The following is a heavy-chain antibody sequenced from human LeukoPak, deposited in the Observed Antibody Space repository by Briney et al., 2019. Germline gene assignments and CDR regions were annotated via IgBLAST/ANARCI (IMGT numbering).Heavy chain of an antibody. J-gene: IGHJ4*02. Sequence: VSVKVSCKVSGYTLTELSMHWVRQAPGKGLEWMGGFDPEDGETIYAQKFQGRVTMTEDTSTDTAYMELSSLRSEDTAVYYCAASITMIVVAPDETLDYWGQGTLVTVSS. CDR1: GYTLTELS. CDR3: AASITMIVVAPDETLDY. CDR2: FDPEDGET. D-gene: IGHD3-22*01. V-gene: IGHV1-24*01.